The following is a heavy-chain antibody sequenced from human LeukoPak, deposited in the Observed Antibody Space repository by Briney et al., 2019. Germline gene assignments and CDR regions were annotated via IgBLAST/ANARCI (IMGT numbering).Heavy chain of an antibody. CDR2: IIPILGIA. V-gene: IGHV1-69*04. Sequence: SVKVSCKASGGTFTSYAISWVRQAPGQGLEWMGRIIPILGIANYAQKFQGRVTITADTSTSTAYMELSSLRSEDTAVYYCARDLSIAAAGTGFDFRGQGTLVTVSS. D-gene: IGHD6-13*01. J-gene: IGHJ4*02. CDR3: ARDLSIAAAGTGFDF. CDR1: GGTFTSYA.